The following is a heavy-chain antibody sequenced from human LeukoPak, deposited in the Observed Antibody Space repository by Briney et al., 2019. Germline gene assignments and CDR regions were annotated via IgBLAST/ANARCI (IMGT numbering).Heavy chain of an antibody. V-gene: IGHV4-34*01. J-gene: IGHJ6*02. Sequence: SETLSLTCAVYGGSFSGYYWSWIRQPPGKGLEWIGEINHSGSTNYNPSLKSRVTISVDTSKNQFSLKLSSVTAADMAVYYCARGYVLRFLGLSFMDVWGQGTTVTVSS. CDR2: INHSGST. CDR1: GGSFSGYY. D-gene: IGHD3-3*01. CDR3: ARGYVLRFLGLSFMDV.